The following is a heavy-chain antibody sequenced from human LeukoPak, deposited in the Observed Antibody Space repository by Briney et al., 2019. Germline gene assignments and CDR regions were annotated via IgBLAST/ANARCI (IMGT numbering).Heavy chain of an antibody. J-gene: IGHJ1*01. CDR1: GGSISSYY. CDR3: SRGGTTVTSANAEYYQH. CDR2: IYTSGGT. V-gene: IGHV4-4*07. Sequence: SETLSLTCTVSGGSISSYYWSWIRQPAGKGLEWIGRIYTSGGTNYNPSLKSRDTMSGHTSKNQFSLKLSSVTAADTAVYYCSRGGTTVTSANAEYYQHWGQGTLVTVSS. D-gene: IGHD4-17*01.